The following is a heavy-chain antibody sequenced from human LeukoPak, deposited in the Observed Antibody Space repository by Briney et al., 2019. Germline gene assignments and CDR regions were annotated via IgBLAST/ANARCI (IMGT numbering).Heavy chain of an antibody. CDR1: GFTFSNAW. D-gene: IGHD3-22*01. Sequence: NAGGSLRLSCAASGFTFSNAWMSWVRQAPGKGLEWVGRIKSKTDGGTTDYAAPVKGRFTISRDDSKNTLYLQMNSLKTEDTAVYYCTTDPNYYDSRGVDYWGQGTLVTVSS. CDR2: IKSKTDGGTT. J-gene: IGHJ4*02. CDR3: TTDPNYYDSRGVDY. V-gene: IGHV3-15*01.